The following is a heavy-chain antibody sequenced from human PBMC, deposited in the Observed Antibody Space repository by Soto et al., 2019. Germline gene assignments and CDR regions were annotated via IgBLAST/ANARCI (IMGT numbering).Heavy chain of an antibody. CDR2: ISYDGSNK. V-gene: IGHV3-30*18. J-gene: IGHJ6*02. D-gene: IGHD6-13*01. CDR3: AKDYIRVRAAALDYYYYGMDV. Sequence: HPGGSLRLSCAASGLTFSSYGMHWVRQAPGKGLEWVAVISYDGSNKYYADSVKGRLTISRDNSKNTLYLQMNSLRAEDTAVYYCAKDYIRVRAAALDYYYYGMDVWGQGTTVTVSS. CDR1: GLTFSSYG.